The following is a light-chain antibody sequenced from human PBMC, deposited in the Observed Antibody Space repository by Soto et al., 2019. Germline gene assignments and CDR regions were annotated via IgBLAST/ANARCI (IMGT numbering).Light chain of an antibody. CDR3: SSYTSSSTLV. Sequence: QSALTQPASVSGSPGQLITISCTGTSSDVGGYNYVSWYQQHPGKAPKLMIYDVSNRPSGVSNRFSGSKSGNTASLTISGLQAEDEADYYCSSYTSSSTLVFGTGTRSPS. J-gene: IGLJ1*01. CDR2: DVS. V-gene: IGLV2-14*01. CDR1: SSDVGGYNY.